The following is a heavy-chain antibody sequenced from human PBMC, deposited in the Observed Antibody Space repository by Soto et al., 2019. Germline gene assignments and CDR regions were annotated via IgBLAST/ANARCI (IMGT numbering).Heavy chain of an antibody. CDR1: GFTFSSYS. CDR3: ASGLGARWRL. J-gene: IGHJ4*02. V-gene: IGHV3-48*02. D-gene: IGHD2-15*01. CDR2: ISSSSSTI. Sequence: GSLRLSCAASGFTFSSYSISFFRQAPGKGLEWVSYISSSSSTIYYADSVKGRFTISRDNAKNSLYLQMNSLRDEDTAVYYCASGLGARWRLWGQGTLVTVSS.